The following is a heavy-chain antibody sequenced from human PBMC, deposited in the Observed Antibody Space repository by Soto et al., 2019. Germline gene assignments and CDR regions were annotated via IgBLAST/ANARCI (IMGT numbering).Heavy chain of an antibody. Sequence: SETLSLTCTVSGGSISSYYWTWIRQPPGKGLEWIGYIYYSGSTNHNPSLNSRVTISVDTSKNQFSLKLSSVTAADTAVYYCARVNDFWTGYYSTNWFDPWGQGTLVTVSS. J-gene: IGHJ5*02. CDR1: GGSISSYY. CDR2: IYYSGST. D-gene: IGHD3-3*01. V-gene: IGHV4-59*01. CDR3: ARVNDFWTGYYSTNWFDP.